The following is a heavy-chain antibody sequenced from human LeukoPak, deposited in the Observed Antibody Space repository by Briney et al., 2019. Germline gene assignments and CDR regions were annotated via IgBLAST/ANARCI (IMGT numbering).Heavy chain of an antibody. Sequence: SETLSLTCTVSGDSITSSSYYWGWIRQPPGKGLDWIGSIYYRGRTYYNPSLTSRVTISVDTSKNHLSLKLISVTAADTAVYYCARAGYCTSTTCPDAFDIWGQGTKVTVSS. J-gene: IGHJ3*02. D-gene: IGHD2-2*01. CDR1: GDSITSSSYY. V-gene: IGHV4-39*07. CDR2: IYYRGRT. CDR3: ARAGYCTSTTCPDAFDI.